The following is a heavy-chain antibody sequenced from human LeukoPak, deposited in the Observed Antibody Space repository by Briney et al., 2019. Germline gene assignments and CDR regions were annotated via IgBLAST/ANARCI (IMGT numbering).Heavy chain of an antibody. CDR1: GYTFTGYY. D-gene: IGHD1-26*01. J-gene: IGHJ4*02. CDR3: ARVGSRIVGATGFDY. Sequence: ASVKVSCKASGYTFTGYYMHWARQAPGQGLEWMGWINPNSGGTNYAQKFQGRVTMTRDTSISTAYMGLSRLRSDDTAVYYCARVGSRIVGATGFDYWGQGTLVTVSS. CDR2: INPNSGGT. V-gene: IGHV1-2*02.